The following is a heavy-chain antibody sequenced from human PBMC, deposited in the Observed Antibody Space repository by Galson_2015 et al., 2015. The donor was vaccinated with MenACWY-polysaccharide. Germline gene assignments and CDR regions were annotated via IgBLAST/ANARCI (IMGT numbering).Heavy chain of an antibody. J-gene: IGHJ4*02. CDR1: GFSLSTNGVG. CDR2: IYWDGDD. D-gene: IGHD3-22*01. V-gene: IGHV2-5*02. Sequence: PALVKPTQTLTLTCTFSGFSLSTNGVGVGWIRQPPGKALEWLALIYWDGDDRNCPSLKSRLTLTKDTSKNQVVLTMTNVDPVDTATYYCAHTGNDYHSTAYYNRAFDHWGQGTLVTVSS. CDR3: AHTGNDYHSTAYYNRAFDH.